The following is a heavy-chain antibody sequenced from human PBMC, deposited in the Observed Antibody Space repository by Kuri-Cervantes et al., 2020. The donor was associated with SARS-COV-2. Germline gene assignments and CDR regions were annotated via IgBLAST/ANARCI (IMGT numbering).Heavy chain of an antibody. V-gene: IGHV3-30*02. CDR1: GFAFSSYG. D-gene: IGHD3-3*01. CDR2: IRYDGSNK. CDR3: AKAADFWSGFNWFDP. J-gene: IGHJ5*02. Sequence: GESLKISCIASGFAFSSYGVHWVRQAPGKGLEWAAFIRYDGSNKYYADSVKGRFTISRDNSKNTLYLQMNSLRAEDTAVYYCAKAADFWSGFNWFDPWGQGTLVTVSS.